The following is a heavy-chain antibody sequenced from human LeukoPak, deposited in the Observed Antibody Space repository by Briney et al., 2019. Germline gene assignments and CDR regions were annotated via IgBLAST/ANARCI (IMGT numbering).Heavy chain of an antibody. J-gene: IGHJ4*02. CDR3: ARSRYQGEIFDY. D-gene: IGHD2-2*01. Sequence: GGSLRLSCAASGFTLSRNSMNWVRQAPGKGLEWVSSISSSSSYIYYADSVKGRFTISRDNAKNSLYLQMNSLRAEDTAVYYCARSRYQGEIFDYWGQGTLVTVSS. CDR2: ISSSSSYI. CDR1: GFTLSRNS. V-gene: IGHV3-21*01.